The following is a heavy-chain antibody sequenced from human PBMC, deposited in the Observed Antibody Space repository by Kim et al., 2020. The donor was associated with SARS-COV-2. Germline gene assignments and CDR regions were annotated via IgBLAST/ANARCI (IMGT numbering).Heavy chain of an antibody. Sequence: DAYPPYRPYFQGHVTISADKSINTAYLEWSSLKASDTAIYYCARGTDYDYWGQGTLVTVSS. V-gene: IGHV5-10-1*01. CDR2: DAYP. J-gene: IGHJ4*02. D-gene: IGHD4-17*01. CDR3: ARGTDYDY.